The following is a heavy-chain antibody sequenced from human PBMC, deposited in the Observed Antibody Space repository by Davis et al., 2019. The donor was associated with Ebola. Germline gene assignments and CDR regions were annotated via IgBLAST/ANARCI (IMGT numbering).Heavy chain of an antibody. V-gene: IGHV1-69*04. CDR1: GGTFSSYA. D-gene: IGHD5-24*01. Sequence: AASVKVSCKASGGTFSSYAISWVRQAPGQGLEWMGRIIPILGIANYAQKFQGRVTITADKSTSTAYMELSSLRSEDTAVYYCARKRWLQSGYFDYWGQGTLVTVSS. CDR3: ARKRWLQSGYFDY. J-gene: IGHJ4*02. CDR2: IIPILGIA.